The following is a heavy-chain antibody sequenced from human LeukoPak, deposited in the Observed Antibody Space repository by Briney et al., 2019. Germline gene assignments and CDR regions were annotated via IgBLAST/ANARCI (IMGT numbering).Heavy chain of an antibody. V-gene: IGHV3-21*01. Sequence: GGSLRLSCAASGFTFSSYSMNWVRQAPGKGLEWVSSISSSSSYIYYADSVKGRFTISRDNAKNSLYLQMNSLRAEDTAVYYCAGDHAPYDYVWGSYRYWSEFQDYWGQGTLVTVSS. CDR2: ISSSSSYI. CDR3: AGDHAPYDYVWGSYRYWSEFQDY. J-gene: IGHJ4*02. D-gene: IGHD3-16*02. CDR1: GFTFSSYS.